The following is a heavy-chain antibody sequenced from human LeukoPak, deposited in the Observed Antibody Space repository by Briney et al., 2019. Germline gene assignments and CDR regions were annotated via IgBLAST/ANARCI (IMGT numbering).Heavy chain of an antibody. CDR1: GFTFDDYA. CDR3: AKDDYDILTGSGGFDY. J-gene: IGHJ4*02. V-gene: IGHV3-9*01. D-gene: IGHD3-9*01. Sequence: GGSLRLSCAASGFTFDDYAMHWVRQAPGKGLEWVSGIGWNSGSIGYADSMKGRFTISRDNAKNSLYLQMNSLRAEDTALYYCAKDDYDILTGSGGFDYWGQGTLVTVSS. CDR2: IGWNSGSI.